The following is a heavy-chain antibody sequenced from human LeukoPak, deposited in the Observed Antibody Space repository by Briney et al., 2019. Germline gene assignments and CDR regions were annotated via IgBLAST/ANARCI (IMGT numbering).Heavy chain of an antibody. J-gene: IGHJ4*02. D-gene: IGHD3-3*01. Sequence: GGSPRLSCAASGFTFSSYNMNWVRQTPGKGLEWVSSISSNSNYMYYAGSVKGRFIISRDNAKNSLYLQMNSLRAEDTAMYYCARDSLTYYDFWSGLGYWGQGTLVTVSS. V-gene: IGHV3-21*01. CDR3: ARDSLTYYDFWSGLGY. CDR1: GFTFSSYN. CDR2: ISSNSNYM.